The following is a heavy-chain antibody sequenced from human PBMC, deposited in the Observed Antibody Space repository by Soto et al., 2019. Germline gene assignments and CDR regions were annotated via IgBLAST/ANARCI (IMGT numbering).Heavy chain of an antibody. CDR1: GGTFSSYA. J-gene: IGHJ6*02. V-gene: IGHV1-69*06. Sequence: QVQLVQSGAEVKKPGSSVKVSCKASGGTFSSYAISWVRQAPGQGLEWMGGIIPIFGTANYAQKFQGRVTSTADKSTSTAYMELSSRRSEDTAVYYCDTHCGSCDSHYYYYGMDVWGQGTTVTVSS. CDR2: IIPIFGTA. D-gene: IGHD2-15*01. CDR3: DTHCGSCDSHYYYYGMDV.